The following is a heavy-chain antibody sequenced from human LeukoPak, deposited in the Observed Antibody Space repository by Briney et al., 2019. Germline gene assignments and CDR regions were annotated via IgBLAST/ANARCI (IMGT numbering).Heavy chain of an antibody. CDR3: ARETDYYDSGGYYLQWFDP. CDR2: IYYSGST. CDR1: GGSITSGGYY. V-gene: IGHV4-31*03. J-gene: IGHJ5*02. Sequence: SETLSLTCTVSGGSITSGGYYWSWIRQHPGKGLEWIGYIYYSGSTSYNPSLKSRVTISLDTSKNQFSLELSSVTAADTAVYYCARETDYYDSGGYYLQWFDPWGQGTLVTVSS. D-gene: IGHD3-22*01.